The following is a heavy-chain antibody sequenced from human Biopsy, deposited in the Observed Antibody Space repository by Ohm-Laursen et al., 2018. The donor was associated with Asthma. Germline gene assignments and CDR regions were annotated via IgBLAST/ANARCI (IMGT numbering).Heavy chain of an antibody. J-gene: IGHJ6*02. CDR2: IAWDGINS. CDR3: ARAGESDLVGGLDV. V-gene: IGHV3-30*03. D-gene: IGHD2-21*01. Sequence: SLRLSCSASGFTFSTYGMHWVRQAPGKGLERVAFIAWDGINSYYADSVKGRFTISRDNSRNTLYLQKNSLRADDTAVYYCARAGESDLVGGLDVWGQGTTVSVS. CDR1: GFTFSTYG.